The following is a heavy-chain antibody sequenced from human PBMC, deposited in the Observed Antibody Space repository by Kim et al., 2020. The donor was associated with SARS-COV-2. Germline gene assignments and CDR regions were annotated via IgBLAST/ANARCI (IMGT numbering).Heavy chain of an antibody. CDR1: GGSFSGYY. J-gene: IGHJ6*02. D-gene: IGHD3-22*01. V-gene: IGHV4-34*01. Sequence: SETLSLTCAVYGGSFSGYYWSWIRQPPGKGLEWIGEINHSGSTNYNPSLKSRVTISVDTSKNQFSLKLSSVTAADTAVYYCARGKPYYYDSSGYYYRRLNYYGMDVWGQGTTVTVSS. CDR2: INHSGST. CDR3: ARGKPYYYDSSGYYYRRLNYYGMDV.